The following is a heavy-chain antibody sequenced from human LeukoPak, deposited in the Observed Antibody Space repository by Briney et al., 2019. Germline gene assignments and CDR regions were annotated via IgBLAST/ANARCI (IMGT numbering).Heavy chain of an antibody. D-gene: IGHD3-22*01. Sequence: PVRSLKLSCKASGFTFDDYSMHWVRQAPGKGLEWVAGISLNSGSIGYADSVKGRFTISRNNAKNSLYLQMNSLRAEDTALYYCAKAGDSSGYYLPDDWGQGTLVTVFS. J-gene: IGHJ4*02. CDR1: GFTFDDYS. V-gene: IGHV3-9*01. CDR2: ISLNSGSI. CDR3: AKAGDSSGYYLPDD.